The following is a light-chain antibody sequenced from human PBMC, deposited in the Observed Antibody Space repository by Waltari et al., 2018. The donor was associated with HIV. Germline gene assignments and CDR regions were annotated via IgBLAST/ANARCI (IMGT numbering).Light chain of an antibody. CDR2: KAS. CDR3: QQYNSYPYT. V-gene: IGKV1-5*03. J-gene: IGKJ2*01. Sequence: DISMTQSPSTLSASVGHRVTITCRASQSFSSWLAWYQQKPGKAPKLLIYKASSLESGVPSRFSGSGSGTEFTLTISSLQPDDFATYYCQQYNSYPYTFGQGTKLEIK. CDR1: QSFSSW.